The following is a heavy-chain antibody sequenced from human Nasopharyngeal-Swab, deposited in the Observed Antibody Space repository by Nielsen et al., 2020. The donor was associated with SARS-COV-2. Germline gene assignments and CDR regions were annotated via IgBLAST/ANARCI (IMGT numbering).Heavy chain of an antibody. D-gene: IGHD1-26*01. CDR3: ARDQSGSYNFDY. V-gene: IGHV3-11*01. J-gene: IGHJ4*02. CDR2: ISSSGSTI. CDR1: GFTFSAYY. Sequence: GGSLRLPCAASGFTFSAYYMSWIRQAPGKGLEWVSYISSSGSTIYYADSVKGRFTISRDNAKNSLYLQMNSLRAEDTAVYYCARDQSGSYNFDYWGQGTLVTVSS.